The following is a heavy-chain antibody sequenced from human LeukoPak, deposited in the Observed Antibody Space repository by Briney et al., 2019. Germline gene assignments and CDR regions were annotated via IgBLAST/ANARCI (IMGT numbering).Heavy chain of an antibody. CDR1: GGTFSSYA. V-gene: IGHV1-69*13. J-gene: IGHJ4*02. D-gene: IGHD6-13*01. CDR2: IIPIFGTA. Sequence: ASVKVSCKASGGTFSSYAISWVRQAPGQGLEWMGGIIPIFGTANYAQKFQGRVTITADESTSTAYMELSSLRSEDTAVYYCASDPQYSSSSFYYFDYWGQGTLVTVSS. CDR3: ASDPQYSSSSFYYFDY.